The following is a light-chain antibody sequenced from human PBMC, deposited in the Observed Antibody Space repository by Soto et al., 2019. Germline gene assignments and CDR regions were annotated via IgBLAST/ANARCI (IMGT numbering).Light chain of an antibody. V-gene: IGKV1-39*01. Sequence: DIQMTESPSSLSASVGDRVTITXRASQAISNYLNWYQQKPGTAPNXXIVWAKTLQRLVPSRFSGSGYGTDFTLTSTTLQPAAVGIYYCQQCHATPLTFGQGTRLEIK. CDR3: QQCHATPLT. CDR1: QAISNY. J-gene: IGKJ5*01. CDR2: WAK.